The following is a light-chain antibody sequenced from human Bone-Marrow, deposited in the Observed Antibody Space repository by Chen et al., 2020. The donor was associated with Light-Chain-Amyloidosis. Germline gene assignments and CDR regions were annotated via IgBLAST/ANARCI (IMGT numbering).Light chain of an antibody. V-gene: IGKV1-5*03. CDR3: QQYNDYPVT. J-gene: IGKJ2*01. Sequence: DLQMTQSPSTLSAFVGDRVTITCRASQSINSRLAWYQQKPVKAPELLLYAASTLASGVPSRFSGSGSGTEFTLTISRLQPDDFATYYCQQYNDYPVTFGLGTKLEIK. CDR1: QSINSR. CDR2: AAS.